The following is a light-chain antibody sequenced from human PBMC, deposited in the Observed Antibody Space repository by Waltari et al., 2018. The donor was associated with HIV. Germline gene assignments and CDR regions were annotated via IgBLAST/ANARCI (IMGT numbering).Light chain of an antibody. V-gene: IGKV3-11*01. CDR1: HSVSSY. Sequence: EIVLTQSPATLSLSPGERATLSCRASHSVSSYLAWYQQTPGQAPKLLFYDTSNRATGIPARFSGSASGTDFTLTISSLDPEDFAVYYCQQRINWPFTFGGGTTVEIK. J-gene: IGKJ4*01. CDR3: QQRINWPFT. CDR2: DTS.